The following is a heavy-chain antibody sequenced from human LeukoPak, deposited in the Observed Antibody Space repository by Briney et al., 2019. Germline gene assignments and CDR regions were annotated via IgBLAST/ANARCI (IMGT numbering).Heavy chain of an antibody. CDR1: GGSFSGYY. D-gene: IGHD3-10*01. J-gene: IGHJ1*01. V-gene: IGHV4-34*01. CDR3: ARGSSYGSGSYRSEYFQH. CDR2: INHSGST. Sequence: SETLSLTCAVYGGSFSGYYWSWIRQPPGKGLEWIGEINHSGSTNYNPSLKSRVTILVDTSKNQFSLKLSSVTAADTAVYYCARGSSYGSGSYRSEYFQHWGQGTLVTVSS.